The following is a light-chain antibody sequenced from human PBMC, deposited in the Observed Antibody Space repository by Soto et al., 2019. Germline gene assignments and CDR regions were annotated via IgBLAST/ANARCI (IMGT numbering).Light chain of an antibody. CDR3: FSYATSSPLV. CDR1: SSDVGGYNY. Sequence: QSVLTQPASVSGSPGQSITISCTGTSSDVGGYNYVSWYQQHPAKAPKLIIYEVSNRPSGVSHLFSGSKSGNTASLTISGLQDEDEADYYCFSYATSSPLVFGGGTKLTVL. V-gene: IGLV2-14*01. J-gene: IGLJ3*02. CDR2: EVS.